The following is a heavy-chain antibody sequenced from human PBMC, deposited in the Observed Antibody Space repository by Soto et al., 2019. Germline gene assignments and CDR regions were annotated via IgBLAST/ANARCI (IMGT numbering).Heavy chain of an antibody. V-gene: IGHV4-30-2*01. CDR1: GGSISSGGYS. CDR3: ARASTYQLHFDY. Sequence: SETLSLTCAVSGGSISSGGYSWSWIRQPPGKGLEWIGYIYHSGSTYYNPSLKSRVTISVDRSKNQFSLKLSSVTAADTAVYYCARASTYQLHFDYWGQGTLVTVSS. J-gene: IGHJ4*02. D-gene: IGHD2-2*01. CDR2: IYHSGST.